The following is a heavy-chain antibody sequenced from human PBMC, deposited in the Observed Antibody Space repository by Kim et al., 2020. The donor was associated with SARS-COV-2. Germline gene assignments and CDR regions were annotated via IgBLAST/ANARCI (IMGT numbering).Heavy chain of an antibody. CDR2: IYYSGST. CDR3: ARRKAVAGTFGYLDY. CDR1: GGSISSSSYY. J-gene: IGHJ4*02. V-gene: IGHV4-39*01. D-gene: IGHD6-19*01. Sequence: SETLSLTCTVSGGSISSSSYYWGWIRQPPGKGLEWIGSIYYSGSTYYNPSLKSRVTISVDTSKNQFSLKLSSVTAADTAVYYCARRKAVAGTFGYLDYWGQGTLVTVSS.